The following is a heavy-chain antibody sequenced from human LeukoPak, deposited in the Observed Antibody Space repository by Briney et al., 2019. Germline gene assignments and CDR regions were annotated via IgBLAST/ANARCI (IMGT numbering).Heavy chain of an antibody. Sequence: SGTLSLTYTVSGGSISSGGYYWSWIRQHPGKGLEWIGYIYYSGSTYYNPSLKSRVTISVDTSKNQFSLKLSSVTAADTAVYYRARASYYYDSEDFQHWGQGTLVTVSS. J-gene: IGHJ1*01. CDR3: ARASYYYDSEDFQH. V-gene: IGHV4-31*03. D-gene: IGHD3-22*01. CDR1: GGSISSGGYY. CDR2: IYYSGST.